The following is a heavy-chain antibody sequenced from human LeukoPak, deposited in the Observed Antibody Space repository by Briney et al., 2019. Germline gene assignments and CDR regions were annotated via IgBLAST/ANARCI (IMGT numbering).Heavy chain of an antibody. Sequence: SETLSLTCTVSGGSISSYYWSWIRQPPGKGLEWIGYIYYSGSTYYNPSLKSRVTISVDTSKNQFSLKLSSVTAADTAVYYCARGSYGDYFDYWGQGTLVTVSS. CDR2: IYYSGST. CDR1: GGSISSYY. CDR3: ARGSYGDYFDY. J-gene: IGHJ4*02. D-gene: IGHD1-26*01. V-gene: IGHV4-59*12.